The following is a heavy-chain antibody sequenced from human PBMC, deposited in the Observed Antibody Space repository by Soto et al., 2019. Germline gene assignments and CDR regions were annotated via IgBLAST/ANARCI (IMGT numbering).Heavy chain of an antibody. CDR1: GYTFTRYG. V-gene: IGHV1-18*01. CDR2: ISVYNGDT. J-gene: IGHJ5*02. D-gene: IGHD6-6*01. CDR3: ARYSSSCAYYSYRIDV. Sequence: ASVKVSFKASGYTFTRYGFNWVRQAPGQGLEWMGWISVYNGDTNYVQKFQDRVTITTDTSTSTAYMELRSLRSDDTAVDYCARYSSSCAYYSYRIDVWGQGTLVTVSS.